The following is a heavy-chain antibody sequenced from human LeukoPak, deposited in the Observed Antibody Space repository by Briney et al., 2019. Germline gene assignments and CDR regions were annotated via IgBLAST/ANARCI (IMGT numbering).Heavy chain of an antibody. V-gene: IGHV3-21*01. CDR1: GFTFSSYS. Sequence: GGSLRLSCAASGFTFSSYSMNWVRQAPGNGLEGVSSISSSSSYIYYADSVKGRFTIARDNAKNSLYLQMNSLRAEDTAVYYCARDLLDTGFYYFDYWGQGTLVTVSS. CDR3: ARDLLDTGFYYFDY. CDR2: ISSSSSYI. J-gene: IGHJ4*02. D-gene: IGHD5-18*01.